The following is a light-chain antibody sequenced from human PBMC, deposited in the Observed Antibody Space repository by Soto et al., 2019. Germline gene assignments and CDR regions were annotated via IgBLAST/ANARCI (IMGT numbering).Light chain of an antibody. CDR1: QSINSE. J-gene: IGKJ2*01. V-gene: IGKV3-15*01. CDR3: QHGHNWPLT. Sequence: EIVMTQSPATLYLSPGERAALSCRASQSINSELAWYQQKPGQPPRLLIYGASTRATGVPARFTGSESGSEFTLTISGLQSEDFAVYYCQHGHNWPLTFGQRTRLEI. CDR2: GAS.